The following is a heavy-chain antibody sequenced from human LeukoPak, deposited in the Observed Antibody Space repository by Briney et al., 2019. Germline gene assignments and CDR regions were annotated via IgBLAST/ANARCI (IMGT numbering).Heavy chain of an antibody. Sequence: GGSLGLSCAASGFTFSSIHMVWVRQAPGKGLEWVSVTYTGGNSYYADSVKGRFIISRDISKNTLYLQMNSLRAEDSALYYCARGGRGSAAVVAPRSFDIWGQGTMVTVSS. CDR1: GFTFSSIH. CDR3: ARGGRGSAAVVAPRSFDI. V-gene: IGHV3-53*01. CDR2: TYTGGNS. D-gene: IGHD3-22*01. J-gene: IGHJ3*02.